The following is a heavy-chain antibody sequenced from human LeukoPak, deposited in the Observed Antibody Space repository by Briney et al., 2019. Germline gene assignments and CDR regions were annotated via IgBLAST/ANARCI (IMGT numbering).Heavy chain of an antibody. J-gene: IGHJ1*01. CDR1: GYTFTGYY. V-gene: IGHV1-2*06. Sequence: ASVKVSCKASGYTFTGYYMHWVRQDPGQGLEWMGRINPNSGGTNYAQKFQGRVTMTRDTSISTAYMELSRLRSDDTAVYYCARGYRTVGAIEYFQHWGQGTLVTVPS. D-gene: IGHD1-26*01. CDR3: ARGYRTVGAIEYFQH. CDR2: INPNSGGT.